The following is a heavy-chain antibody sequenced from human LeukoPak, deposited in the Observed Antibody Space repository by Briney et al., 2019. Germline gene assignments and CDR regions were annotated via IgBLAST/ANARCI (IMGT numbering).Heavy chain of an antibody. D-gene: IGHD3-3*02. CDR3: VQVRLAGLFDP. V-gene: IGHV4-59*02. J-gene: IGHJ5*02. CDR2: NHDSGSA. Sequence: SETLSLTCTVSGASVSAYYWTWIRQPPGKRLEWLGYNHDSGSANYNPSLNSRLTMSLDASKNQFSLKLSSVSAADTAVYYCVQVRLAGLFDPWGQGTLVTVSS. CDR1: GASVSAYY.